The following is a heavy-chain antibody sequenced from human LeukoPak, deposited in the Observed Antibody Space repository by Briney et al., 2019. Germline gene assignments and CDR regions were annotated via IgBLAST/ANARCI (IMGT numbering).Heavy chain of an antibody. V-gene: IGHV3-23*01. J-gene: IGHJ4*02. Sequence: GGSLRLSCAAYGFAFSGYSMTWVRQAPGKGLDWVSVISGSGDTTFYADSVKGRFTISKDNSKNTLYLQMNNLRAEDTAVYYCSKAGGSADYGGNAANVYWGQGTLVIVSS. CDR2: ISGSGDTT. D-gene: IGHD4-23*01. CDR3: SKAGGSADYGGNAANVY. CDR1: GFAFSGYS.